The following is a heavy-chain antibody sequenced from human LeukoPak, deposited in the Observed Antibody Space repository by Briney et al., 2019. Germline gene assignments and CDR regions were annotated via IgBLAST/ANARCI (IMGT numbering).Heavy chain of an antibody. CDR1: GGTFSSYA. CDR2: IIPIFGTA. V-gene: IGHV1-69*01. D-gene: IGHD1-26*01. J-gene: IGHJ4*02. CDR3: ARETRYSGSYEDDY. Sequence: GGSLRLSCKASGGTFSSYAISWVRQAPGQGLEWMGAIIPIFGTANYAQKFQGRVTITADESTSTAYMELSSLRSEDTAVYYCARETRYSGSYEDDYWGQGTLVTVSS.